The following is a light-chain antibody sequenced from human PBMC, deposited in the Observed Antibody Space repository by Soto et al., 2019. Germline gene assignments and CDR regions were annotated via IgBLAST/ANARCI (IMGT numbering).Light chain of an antibody. CDR3: CSYAGSYNLGV. V-gene: IGLV2-11*01. J-gene: IGLJ3*02. Sequence: QSVLTQPRSVSGSPGQSVAISCTGTSSDVGGYDFVSWYQQHPGKAPKLTIYDVTKRPSWVPDRFSGAKSGNSASLTISGRRAEDEADYYCCSYAGSYNLGVFGGGTKLTVL. CDR2: DVT. CDR1: SSDVGGYDF.